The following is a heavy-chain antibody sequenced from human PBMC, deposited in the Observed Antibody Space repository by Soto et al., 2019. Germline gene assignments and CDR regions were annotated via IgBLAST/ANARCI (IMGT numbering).Heavy chain of an antibody. CDR1: GAALNSGNYY. CDR2: IYVTGAV. V-gene: IGHV4-30-4*08. J-gene: IGHJ5*02. Sequence: TLSLTCSVPGAALNSGNYYWSWIRHVPGKGLEWIGHIYVTGAVDYTPSLTDRITISQDTSERQFSLKLRLVTTAHTALYYCARLRFGTNNHKWFYPWGQGTLVTVSS. CDR3: ARLRFGTNNHKWFYP. D-gene: IGHD1-1*01.